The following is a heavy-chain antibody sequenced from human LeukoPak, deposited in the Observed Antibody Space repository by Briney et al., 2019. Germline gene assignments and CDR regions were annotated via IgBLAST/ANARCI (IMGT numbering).Heavy chain of an antibody. CDR3: ARDRCGSSDCYNGATKLIFYYYFLDV. CDR1: GFTFSSYG. Sequence: QSGGSLRLSCAASGFTFSSYGIHWVRQAPGKGLEWVAVTSYDGSHKYYADSVKGRFTISRDNSDNTLYLQMNSLRPDDTAVYYCARDRCGSSDCYNGATKLIFYYYFLDVWGRGTTVTVSS. J-gene: IGHJ6*03. CDR2: TSYDGSHK. V-gene: IGHV3-30*03. D-gene: IGHD2-21*01.